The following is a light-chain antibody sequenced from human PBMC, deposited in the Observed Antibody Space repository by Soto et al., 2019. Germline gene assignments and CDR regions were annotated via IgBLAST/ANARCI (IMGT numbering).Light chain of an antibody. J-gene: IGLJ2*01. V-gene: IGLV2-14*01. CDR1: SSDVGGYNY. CDR3: SSYTRNSTLV. Sequence: QSALTQPASVSGSPGQSITISCTGTSSDVGGYNYVSWYQQHPGKAPKFMIYEVSNRPSGVSNRFSGSKSGNTASLTISGLQAEEEADYYCSSYTRNSTLVFGGGTKLTVL. CDR2: EVS.